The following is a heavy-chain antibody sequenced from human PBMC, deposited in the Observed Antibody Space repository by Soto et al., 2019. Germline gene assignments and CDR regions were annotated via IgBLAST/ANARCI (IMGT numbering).Heavy chain of an antibody. CDR3: VRDVGGSGWFAP. V-gene: IGHV4-4*07. Sequence: ASETLSLTCTVSCISIDNYYCSWIRQSAGKGLEWIGRIYSSGTTNYNPSLKSRVTMSVDMSKSQFSLNVRSVTAADTAVYYCVRDVGGSGWFAPWGQGTLVTVSS. CDR2: IYSSGTT. J-gene: IGHJ5*02. CDR1: CISIDNYY.